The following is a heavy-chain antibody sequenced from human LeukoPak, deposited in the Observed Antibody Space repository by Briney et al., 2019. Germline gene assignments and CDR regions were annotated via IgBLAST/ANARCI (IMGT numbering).Heavy chain of an antibody. Sequence: SETLSLTCTVSGGSASSGSYYWSWVRQPPGKGLEWIGYIYYSGSTNYNPSLKSRVTISVDTSKNQFSLRLSSVTAADTAVYYCVRGSYGSGCPHYWGQGTLVTVSS. D-gene: IGHD6-19*01. CDR1: GGSASSGSYY. J-gene: IGHJ4*02. CDR2: IYYSGST. CDR3: VRGSYGSGCPHY. V-gene: IGHV4-61*01.